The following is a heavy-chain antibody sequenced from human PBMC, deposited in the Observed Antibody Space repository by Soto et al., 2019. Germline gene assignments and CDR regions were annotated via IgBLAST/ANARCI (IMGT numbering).Heavy chain of an antibody. CDR2: ISGSGGST. CDR3: AKDPFYCSSTSCLDRDY. V-gene: IGHV3-23*01. CDR1: GFTFSSYA. J-gene: IGHJ4*02. D-gene: IGHD2-2*01. Sequence: GGSLRLSCAASGFTFSSYAMSWVRQAPGKGLEWVSAISGSGGSTYYADSVKGRFTISRDNSKNTLYLQMNSLRAEDTAVYYCAKDPFYCSSTSCLDRDYWGQGTLVTVSS.